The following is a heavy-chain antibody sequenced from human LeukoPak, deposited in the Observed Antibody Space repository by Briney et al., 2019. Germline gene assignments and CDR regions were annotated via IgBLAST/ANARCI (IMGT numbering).Heavy chain of an antibody. V-gene: IGHV4-39*01. CDR1: GGSISSSSYY. D-gene: IGHD6-13*01. J-gene: IGHJ4*02. CDR3: ATHSSSWGEFDY. Sequence: PSETLSLTCTVSGGSISSSSYYWVWIRHPPGKGLEWIGSIYYSGSTYYNPSLKSRVTISVDTSKNQFSLKLSSVTAADTAVYYCATHSSSWGEFDYWGQGTLVTVSS. CDR2: IYYSGST.